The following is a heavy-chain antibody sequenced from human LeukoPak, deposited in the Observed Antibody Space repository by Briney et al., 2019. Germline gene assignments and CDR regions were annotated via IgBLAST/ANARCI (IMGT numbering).Heavy chain of an antibody. CDR2: IHTSGST. CDR1: GGSISSYY. J-gene: IGHJ4*02. V-gene: IGHV4-4*07. D-gene: IGHD3-22*01. CDR3: ARDRYYYASSGYSQLFDY. Sequence: SETLSLTCTVSGGSISSYYWSWIRQPAGKGLEWIGRIHTSGSTNYNPSLKSRVTMSVDTSKNQFSLKLSSVAAADTAVYYCARDRYYYASSGYSQLFDYWGQGTLVTVSS.